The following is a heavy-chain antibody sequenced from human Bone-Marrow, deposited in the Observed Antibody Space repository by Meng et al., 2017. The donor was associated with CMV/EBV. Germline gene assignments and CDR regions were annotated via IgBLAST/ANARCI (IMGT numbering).Heavy chain of an antibody. CDR2: IYYSGST. D-gene: IGHD2-15*01. CDR3: ARGGVVGVAAPTPDV. J-gene: IGHJ6*02. Sequence: GSLRLSCTVSGGSISSYYWSWIRQPPGKGLEWGGYIYYSGSTIYNPSLKSRVTISVDTSKNQLSLKLSSVTAADTAGYYCARGGVVGVAAPTPDVWGQGTTVTVSS. V-gene: IGHV4-59*01. CDR1: GGSISSYY.